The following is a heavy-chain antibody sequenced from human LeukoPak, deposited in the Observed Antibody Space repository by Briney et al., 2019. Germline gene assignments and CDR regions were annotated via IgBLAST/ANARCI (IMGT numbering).Heavy chain of an antibody. D-gene: IGHD3-9*01. J-gene: IGHJ4*02. CDR2: ISSSSSTI. CDR1: GFTFSSYS. CDR3: ARGHYDVLAASYKWTPDY. Sequence: GGSLRLSCAASGFTFSSYSMTWVRQAPGRGLEWVSYISSSSSTIYYADSVKGRFTTSRDNAKNSLSLQLNSLRVEDTAVYYCARGHYDVLAASYKWTPDYWGQGTLVTVSS. V-gene: IGHV3-48*04.